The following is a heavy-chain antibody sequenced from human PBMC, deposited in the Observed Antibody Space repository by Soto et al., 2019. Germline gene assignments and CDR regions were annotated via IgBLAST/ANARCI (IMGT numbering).Heavy chain of an antibody. CDR3: AREGVAPYYYGMDV. D-gene: IGHD5-12*01. V-gene: IGHV1-69*13. Sequence: SVKVSCKASGGTFSNSAISWVRQAPGQGLEWMGGIMPIFRTPDYAQKFQGRVTITADESTTTAYMELSGLRSDDTAVYYCAREGVAPYYYGMDVWGQGTPVTVSS. CDR2: IMPIFRTP. J-gene: IGHJ6*02. CDR1: GGTFSNSA.